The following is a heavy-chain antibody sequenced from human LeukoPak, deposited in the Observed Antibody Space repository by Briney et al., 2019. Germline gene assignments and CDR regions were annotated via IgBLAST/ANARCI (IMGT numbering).Heavy chain of an antibody. CDR1: GFSVSSNY. Sequence: GGSLRLSCAASGFSVSSNYMAWVRQAPGKGLEWVSVIYNGGSTKYGDSVKDRFTISRDNSKNTLHLQMNSLRGEDTAVYYCAKDYGPKQLVFLDSWGQGTLVTVSS. V-gene: IGHV3-66*01. J-gene: IGHJ4*02. CDR2: IYNGGST. D-gene: IGHD6-13*01. CDR3: AKDYGPKQLVFLDS.